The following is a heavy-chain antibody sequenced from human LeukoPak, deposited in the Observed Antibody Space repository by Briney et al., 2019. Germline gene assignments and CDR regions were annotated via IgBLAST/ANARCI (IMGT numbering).Heavy chain of an antibody. Sequence: KPGGSLRLSCVASGFTFSDYYMNWIRQAPGKGLEWVSSISSSATNIYYADSVKGRFTISRDNAQNSLYLQMNNLRAEDTAVYYCAGGAYCRTISCYGVLNWFDPWGLGTLVTVSS. D-gene: IGHD2-2*01. CDR2: ISSSATNI. V-gene: IGHV3-11*04. CDR1: GFTFSDYY. J-gene: IGHJ5*02. CDR3: AGGAYCRTISCYGVLNWFDP.